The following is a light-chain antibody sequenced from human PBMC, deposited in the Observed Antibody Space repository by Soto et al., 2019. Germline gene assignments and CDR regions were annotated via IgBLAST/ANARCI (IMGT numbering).Light chain of an antibody. CDR2: WAS. J-gene: IGKJ1*01. V-gene: IGKV4-1*01. CDR1: QSVLYSSNNENS. CDR3: QQYYSVPPT. Sequence: DIVMTQSPDSLAVSLGERATINCKSSQSVLYSSNNENSLAWYQQKPGQPPKLLIYWASTRESGVPDRFSGGGSGTDFTLTISSLQAEDVAVYYCQQYYSVPPTFGQGIKVEI.